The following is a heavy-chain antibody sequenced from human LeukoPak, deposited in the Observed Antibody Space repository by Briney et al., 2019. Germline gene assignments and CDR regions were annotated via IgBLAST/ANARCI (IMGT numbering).Heavy chain of an antibody. CDR3: ASVKDDFWSGYPDY. CDR2: IIPILGIA. Sequence: GSSVKVSCKASGGTFSSYAISWVRQAPGQGLEWMGRIIPILGIANYAQKFQGRVTITADKSTSTAYMELSSLRSEDTAVYYCASVKDDFWSGYPDYWGQGTLVTVSS. V-gene: IGHV1-69*04. CDR1: GGTFSSYA. J-gene: IGHJ4*02. D-gene: IGHD3-3*01.